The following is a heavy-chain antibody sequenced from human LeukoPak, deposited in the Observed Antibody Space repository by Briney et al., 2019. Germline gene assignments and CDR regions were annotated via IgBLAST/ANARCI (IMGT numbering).Heavy chain of an antibody. CDR1: GFTVSSNY. J-gene: IGHJ4*02. V-gene: IGHV3-23*01. CDR2: ISGSGGST. Sequence: GGSLRLSCAASGFTVSSNYMSWVRQAPGKGLEWVSAISGSGGSTYYADSVKGRFTISRDNSKNTLYLQMNSLRAEDTAVYYCAKVGSRGGYFDYWGQGTLVTVSS. D-gene: IGHD1-26*01. CDR3: AKVGSRGGYFDY.